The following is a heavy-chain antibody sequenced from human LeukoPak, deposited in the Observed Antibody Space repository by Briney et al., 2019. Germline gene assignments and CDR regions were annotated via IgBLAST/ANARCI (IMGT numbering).Heavy chain of an antibody. CDR1: GYTFTSYY. J-gene: IGHJ6*03. V-gene: IGHV1-46*01. CDR2: INPSGGST. CDR3: ARDRYDILTGYRNYYYYYMDV. Sequence: ASVKVSCKASGYTFTSYYMHWVRQAPGQGLEWMGIINPSGGSTSYAQKFQGRVTMTRDTSTSTVYMELSSLRSEDTAVYYCARDRYDILTGYRNYYYYYMDVWGKGTTVTISS. D-gene: IGHD3-9*01.